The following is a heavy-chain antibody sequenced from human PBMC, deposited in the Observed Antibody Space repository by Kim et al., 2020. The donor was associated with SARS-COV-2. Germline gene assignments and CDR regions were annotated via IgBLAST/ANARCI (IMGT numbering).Heavy chain of an antibody. CDR3: ARVGTSGTPIGYYYYGMDV. D-gene: IGHD3-10*01. Sequence: GESLKISCKGSGYIFTTYWIGWVRQMPGKGLEWVGIIYPGDSNTRYSPSFQGQVTISADKSISTAYLQWSSLKASDTAMYYCARVGTSGTPIGYYYYGMDVWGQGTTVTVSS. CDR1: GYIFTTYW. V-gene: IGHV5-51*01. J-gene: IGHJ6*02. CDR2: IYPGDSNT.